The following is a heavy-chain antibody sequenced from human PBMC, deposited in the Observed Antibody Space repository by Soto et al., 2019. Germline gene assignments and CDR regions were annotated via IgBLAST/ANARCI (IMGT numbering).Heavy chain of an antibody. D-gene: IGHD2-15*01. V-gene: IGHV3-21*01. CDR2: ISTGSNYI. J-gene: IGHJ4*02. Sequence: EVQLVESGGGLVEPGGSLRLSCAGSGFSFSSHSLKWVRQAPGKGLEWVSSISTGSNYIHYADSVEGRFTISRDNAKNSLYLLMNSLRVEDTAIYYCASLSGPSGGWGQGTLVTVSS. CDR3: ASLSGPSGG. CDR1: GFSFSSHS.